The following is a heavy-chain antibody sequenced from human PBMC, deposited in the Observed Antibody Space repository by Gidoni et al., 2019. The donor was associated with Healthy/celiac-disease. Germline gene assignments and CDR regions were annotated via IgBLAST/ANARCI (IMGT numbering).Heavy chain of an antibody. J-gene: IGHJ3*02. CDR3: AKVTGAYCGGDCYQDAFDI. D-gene: IGHD2-21*02. V-gene: IGHV3-23*01. CDR1: GFPFSSYA. Sequence: EVHLLESGGGLVQPGGSLRLSCAASGFPFSSYAMSWVRQAPVKGLEWVSAISGRGGSTYYADSVKGRFTISRDNSKNTLYLQMNSLRAEDTAVYYCAKVTGAYCGGDCYQDAFDIWGQGTMVTVSS. CDR2: ISGRGGST.